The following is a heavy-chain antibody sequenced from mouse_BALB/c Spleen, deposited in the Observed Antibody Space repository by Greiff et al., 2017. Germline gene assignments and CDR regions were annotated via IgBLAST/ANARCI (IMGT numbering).Heavy chain of an antibody. V-gene: IGHV5-17*02. J-gene: IGHJ3*01. CDR1: GFTFSSFG. Sequence: VQLKESGGGLVQPGGSRKLSCAASGFTFSSFGMHWVRQAPEKGLEWVAYISSGSSTIYYADTVKGRFTISRDNPKNTLFLQMTSLRSEDTAMYYCASPAYYGNYGWFAYWGQGTLVTVSA. CDR2: ISSGSSTI. D-gene: IGHD2-10*01. CDR3: ASPAYYGNYGWFAY.